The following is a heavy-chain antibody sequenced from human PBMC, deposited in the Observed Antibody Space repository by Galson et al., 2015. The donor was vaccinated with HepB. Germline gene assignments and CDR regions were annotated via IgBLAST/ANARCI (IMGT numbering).Heavy chain of an antibody. Sequence: SLRLSCAASGFTFSSYAMSWVRQAPGKGLEWVSAISGSGGSTYYADSVKGRFTISRDNSKNTLYLQMNSLRAEDTAVYYCAKEEKGGDFWSGRLNWFDPWGQGTLVTVSS. CDR3: AKEEKGGDFWSGRLNWFDP. V-gene: IGHV3-23*01. J-gene: IGHJ5*02. D-gene: IGHD3-3*01. CDR1: GFTFSSYA. CDR2: ISGSGGST.